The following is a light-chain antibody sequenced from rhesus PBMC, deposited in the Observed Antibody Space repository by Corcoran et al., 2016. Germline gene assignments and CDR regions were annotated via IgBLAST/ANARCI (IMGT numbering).Light chain of an antibody. V-gene: IGKV3-35*01. J-gene: IGKJ3*01. Sequence: EIVLTQSPTSMAFSQGERVTISCTASSSVITSYLHWSQHKPGFPPRLLVYRTSSLASGVPARFSCSGSGTSYTLTISSMEAEDAANYYCQQGNSVPFTFGPGTKVEIK. CDR3: QQGNSVPFT. CDR2: RTS. CDR1: SSVITSY.